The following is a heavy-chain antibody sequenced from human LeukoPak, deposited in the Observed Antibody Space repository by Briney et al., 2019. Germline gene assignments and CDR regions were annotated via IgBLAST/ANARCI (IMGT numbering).Heavy chain of an antibody. J-gene: IGHJ4*02. D-gene: IGHD6-19*01. Sequence: GGSLRLSCAASGFTFSNYAMRWVRQAPGKGLEWVSGISGSGDSTYYADSVKGRFTISRDNSKNTLYMQMNSLRAEDTALYYCASRSGIAVAGAFDYWGQGTLSPSPQ. CDR2: ISGSGDST. CDR1: GFTFSNYA. CDR3: ASRSGIAVAGAFDY. V-gene: IGHV3-23*01.